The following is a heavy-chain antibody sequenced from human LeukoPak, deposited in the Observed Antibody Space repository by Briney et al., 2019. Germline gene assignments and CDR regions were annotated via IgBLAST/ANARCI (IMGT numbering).Heavy chain of an antibody. V-gene: IGHV3-74*01. J-gene: IGHJ6*03. CDR1: EFTFNSSW. CDR3: ARTAYYMDV. CDR2: INSDGSST. Sequence: GGSLRLSFAAPEFTFNSSWRHWARQPQGKGLVWVSRINSDGSSTIYADSVKGRFTISRDNAKNTLYLQMNSLRAEDTAVYYCARTAYYMDVWGKGTTVTVSS.